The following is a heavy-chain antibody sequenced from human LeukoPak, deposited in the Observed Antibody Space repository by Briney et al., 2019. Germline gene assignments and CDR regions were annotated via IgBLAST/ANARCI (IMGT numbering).Heavy chain of an antibody. CDR3: VGSSGIDAFDI. J-gene: IGHJ3*02. CDR1: GFTFSSYA. Sequence: PGGSLRRSCSASGFTFSSYAMHWVRQAPGKGLEYVSAISSNGGSTYYADSVKGRFTISRDNSKNTLYLQMSSLRAEDTAVYYCVGSSGIDAFDIWGQGTMVTVSS. V-gene: IGHV3-64D*06. D-gene: IGHD6-19*01. CDR2: ISSNGGST.